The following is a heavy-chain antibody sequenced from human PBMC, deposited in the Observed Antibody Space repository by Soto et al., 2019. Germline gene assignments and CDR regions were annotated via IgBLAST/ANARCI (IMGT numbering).Heavy chain of an antibody. Sequence: PGGSLRLSCAASGFTFSNYAMSWVRQAPGKGLEWVSAISGSGGSTYYADSVKGRFTISRDNSKNTLYLQMNSLRAEDTAVYYCAKDDHYYDPEGSYYYYGMDVWGQGTTVTVSS. CDR1: GFTFSNYA. CDR3: AKDDHYYDPEGSYYYYGMDV. V-gene: IGHV3-23*01. J-gene: IGHJ6*02. CDR2: ISGSGGST. D-gene: IGHD3-22*01.